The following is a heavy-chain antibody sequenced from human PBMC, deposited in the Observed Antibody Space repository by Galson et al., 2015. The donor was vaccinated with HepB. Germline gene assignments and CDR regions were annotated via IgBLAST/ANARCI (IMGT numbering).Heavy chain of an antibody. CDR1: GFTFNSYN. CDR2: ISNSGTYI. D-gene: IGHD6-19*01. J-gene: IGHJ4*02. CDR3: ARGSTLGQWLVLG. V-gene: IGHV3-21*01. Sequence: SLRLSCAASGFTFNSYNMSWVRQAPGKGLEWVSSISNSGTYIYYADSVKGRFTISRDNAKNSLYLQMNSLRADDTAVYYCARGSTLGQWLVLGWGQGTLVTVSS.